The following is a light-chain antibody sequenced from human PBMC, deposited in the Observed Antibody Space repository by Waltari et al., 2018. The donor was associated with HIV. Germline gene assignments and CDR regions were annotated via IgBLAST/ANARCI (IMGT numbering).Light chain of an antibody. CDR3: QQYHSVPHT. Sequence: DIVMTQSPDSLAVSLGERATINCKSSQSVLYSPNNNNYLAWYQQKPGQPAKLLIYCASTRESGVPERFSGSGSQTDFTLSISSLQAEDAAVYYCQQYHSVPHTFGQGTKVEIK. V-gene: IGKV4-1*01. CDR1: QSVLYSPNNNNY. CDR2: CAS. J-gene: IGKJ2*01.